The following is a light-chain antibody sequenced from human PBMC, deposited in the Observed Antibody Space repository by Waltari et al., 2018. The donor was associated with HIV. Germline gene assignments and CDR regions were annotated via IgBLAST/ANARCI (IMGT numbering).Light chain of an antibody. CDR3: CSYAGSYTLV. CDR2: DVS. J-gene: IGLJ2*01. Sequence: QSALTQPRSVPGSPGQSVTISCTGTSSDVCGYNYVSWYQHHPGKAPKLMIYDVSKRPSGVPDRFSGSKSGNTASLTISGLQAEDEADYYCCSYAGSYTLVFGGGTTLTVL. V-gene: IGLV2-11*01. CDR1: SSDVCGYNY.